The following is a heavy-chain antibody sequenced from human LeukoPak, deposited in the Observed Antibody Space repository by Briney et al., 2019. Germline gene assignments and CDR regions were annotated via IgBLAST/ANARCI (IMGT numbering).Heavy chain of an antibody. CDR1: GFTFRNYG. CDR3: ARGSAYSDYYYYGMDV. Sequence: PGGSLRLSCAASGFTFRNYGMHWVRQAPGKGLEWLAVSSYDGSNRFHADSVKGRFTISRDNSKNTLYLQMNSLRPEDTADYYCARGSAYSDYYYYGMDVWGQGTTVTVS. V-gene: IGHV3-30*19. J-gene: IGHJ6*02. D-gene: IGHD4-11*01. CDR2: SSYDGSNR.